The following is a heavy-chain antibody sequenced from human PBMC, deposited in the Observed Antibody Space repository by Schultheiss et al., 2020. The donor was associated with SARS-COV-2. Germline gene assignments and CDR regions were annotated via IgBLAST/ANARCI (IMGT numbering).Heavy chain of an antibody. CDR3: ARDVRAYSGSYPVDY. J-gene: IGHJ4*02. V-gene: IGHV3-21*01. D-gene: IGHD1-26*01. Sequence: GGSLRLSCAASGFTFSSYSMNWVRQAPGKGLEWVSSISSSSSYIYYADSVKGRFTISRDNAKNSLYLQMNSLRAEDTAVYYCARDVRAYSGSYPVDYWGQGTLVTVSS. CDR2: ISSSSSYI. CDR1: GFTFSSYS.